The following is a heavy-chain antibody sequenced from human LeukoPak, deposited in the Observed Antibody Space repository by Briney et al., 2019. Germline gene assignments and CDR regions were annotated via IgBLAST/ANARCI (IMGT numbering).Heavy chain of an antibody. D-gene: IGHD6-13*01. CDR2: ISDDGTQK. Sequence: GGSLRLSCAASGFTFSTYAMHWVRQAPGQGLEWVAIISDDGTQKYYVDSVKGRYTISRDNPENTLYLQMNSLRVEDTGIYYCVRSYSSSWHTFDYWGQGTLVTVSS. CDR3: VRSYSSSWHTFDY. J-gene: IGHJ4*02. V-gene: IGHV3-30*03. CDR1: GFTFSTYA.